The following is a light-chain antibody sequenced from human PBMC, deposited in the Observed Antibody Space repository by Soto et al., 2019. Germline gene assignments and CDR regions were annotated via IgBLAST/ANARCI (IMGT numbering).Light chain of an antibody. J-gene: IGKJ2*01. CDR1: QSVSSN. CDR2: GAS. CDR3: QQYGDWPPDT. V-gene: IGKV3-15*01. Sequence: EIVMTQSPATLSVSPGERATLSCRASQSVSSNLAWYQQKPGQAPRLLMYGASIRATGNPARFSGSGSGTEFTLTISSLLSEDFAVYYCQQYGDWPPDTFGQGTKVEI.